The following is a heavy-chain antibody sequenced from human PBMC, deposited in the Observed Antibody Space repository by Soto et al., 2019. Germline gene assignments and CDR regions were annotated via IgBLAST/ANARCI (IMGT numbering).Heavy chain of an antibody. D-gene: IGHD3-22*01. V-gene: IGHV3-21*01. CDR2: ISSSSSYI. J-gene: IGHJ4*02. CDR3: ERDKSDSSGYYGPFDY. CDR1: GFTFSSYS. Sequence: GGSLRLSCAASGFTFSSYSMNWVRQAPGKGLEWVSSISSSSSYIYYADSVKGRFTISRDNAKNSLYLQMNSLRAEDTAVYYCERDKSDSSGYYGPFDYWGQGTLVTVSS.